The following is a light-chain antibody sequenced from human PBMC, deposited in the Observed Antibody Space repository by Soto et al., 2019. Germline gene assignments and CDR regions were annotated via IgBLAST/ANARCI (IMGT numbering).Light chain of an antibody. CDR1: QSVSIN. Sequence: TVLTQSPGTLSVSPGERASLSCRASQSVSINLAWYQQKPGQAPRLLIYGASTRATGIPGRFSGSGSGTEFTLTISSLQSEDFAVYYCQHYYNWPRTFGQGTKVDIK. V-gene: IGKV3-15*01. CDR3: QHYYNWPRT. CDR2: GAS. J-gene: IGKJ1*01.